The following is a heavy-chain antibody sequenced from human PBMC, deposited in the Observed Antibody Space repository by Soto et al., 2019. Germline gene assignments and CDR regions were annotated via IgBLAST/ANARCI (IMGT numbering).Heavy chain of an antibody. CDR2: IYYSGST. CDR1: GGSISSSSYY. V-gene: IGHV4-39*07. Sequence: PSEILSLTCTVSGGSISSSSYYWGWIRQPPGKGLEWIGSIYYSGSTYYNPSLKSRVTISLDHSRNQFSLRLNSVTAADTAVYFCASSKYDVVAGSVWFDPWGQGILVTVSS. J-gene: IGHJ5*02. D-gene: IGHD2-21*01. CDR3: ASSKYDVVAGSVWFDP.